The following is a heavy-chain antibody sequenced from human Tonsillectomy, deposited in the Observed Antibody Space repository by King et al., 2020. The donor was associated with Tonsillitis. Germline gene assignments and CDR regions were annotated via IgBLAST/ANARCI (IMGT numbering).Heavy chain of an antibody. Sequence: QLVQSGAGVKKPGESLKISCKGSGYSFNSYWIGWVRQMPGKGLEWVGVICPGDSETRYSQSFQGQVTISADKSISTAYVQWNSLKASDTAMYYCARNSGVSSVTPRYCGQGTLVTVSS. J-gene: IGHJ4*02. V-gene: IGHV5-51*01. CDR1: GYSFNSYW. D-gene: IGHD3-22*01. CDR2: ICPGDSET. CDR3: ARNSGVSSVTPRY.